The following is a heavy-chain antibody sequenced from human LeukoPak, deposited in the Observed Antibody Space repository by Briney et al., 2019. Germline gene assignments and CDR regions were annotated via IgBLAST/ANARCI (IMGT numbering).Heavy chain of an antibody. J-gene: IGHJ4*02. D-gene: IGHD3-10*01. CDR2: IYTSGNT. V-gene: IGHV4-61*02. CDR1: SGSISSGSYY. CDR3: ARMADYYGSGRPIDY. Sequence: PSQTLSLTCTVSSGSISSGSYYWSWIRQPAGKGLEWIGRIYTSGNTNYNPSLKSRVTISVDTSKNQFSLKLSSVTAADTAVYYCARMADYYGSGRPIDYWGQGTLVTVSS.